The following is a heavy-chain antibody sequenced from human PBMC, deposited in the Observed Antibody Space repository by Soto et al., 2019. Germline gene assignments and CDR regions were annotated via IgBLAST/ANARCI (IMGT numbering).Heavy chain of an antibody. J-gene: IGHJ5*01. V-gene: IGHV1-69*06. Sequence: SVKVSCKASGGTFSSYAISWVRQAPGQGLEWMGGIIPIFGTANYAQKFQGRVTITADKSTSTAYMELSSLRSEDTAVYYCARVGGSIAVAGTFNWFDSWGQGTLVTVSS. CDR2: IIPIFGTA. CDR3: ARVGGSIAVAGTFNWFDS. CDR1: GGTFSSYA. D-gene: IGHD6-19*01.